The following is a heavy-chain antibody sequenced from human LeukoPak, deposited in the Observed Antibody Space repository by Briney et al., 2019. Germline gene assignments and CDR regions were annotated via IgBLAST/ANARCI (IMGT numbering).Heavy chain of an antibody. CDR3: ARGGSSFNELLWFGELNDDWFDP. Sequence: XWVRQAPGQGLEWMGIINPSGGSTSYAQKFQGRVTMTRDMSTSTVYMELSSLRSEDTAVYYCARGGSSFNELLWFGELNDDWFDPWGQGTLVTVSS. CDR2: INPSGGST. V-gene: IGHV1-46*01. J-gene: IGHJ5*02. D-gene: IGHD3-10*01.